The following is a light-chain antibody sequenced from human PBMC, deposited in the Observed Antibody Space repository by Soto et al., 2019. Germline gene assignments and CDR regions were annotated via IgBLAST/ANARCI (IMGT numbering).Light chain of an antibody. CDR3: QHYNSTLT. CDR1: HDVSRN. Sequence: DIQMTQSPSSLSASEGDRVTITCQASHDVSRNLNWFQQKPGEAPQLLIYDASNLERGVPSRFSGSGSGTDFTLTSSSQHDEDVATYYHQHYNSTLTFGRGTELEIK. J-gene: IGKJ4*01. V-gene: IGKV1-33*01. CDR2: DAS.